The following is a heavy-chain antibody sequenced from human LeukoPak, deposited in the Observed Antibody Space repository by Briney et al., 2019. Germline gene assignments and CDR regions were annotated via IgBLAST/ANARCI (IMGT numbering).Heavy chain of an antibody. D-gene: IGHD1-26*01. CDR1: GGSISSYY. CDR2: IYYSGST. CDR3: ARLASGSYGPLTPFDY. V-gene: IGHV4-59*08. Sequence: KPSESLSLTFTVSGGSISSYYWSWIRQPPREGLGWIGGIYYSGSTNYNPSLKSRVTISVDTSKNQFSLRLSSVTAADTAVYYSARLASGSYGPLTPFDYWGQGTLVTVSS. J-gene: IGHJ4*02.